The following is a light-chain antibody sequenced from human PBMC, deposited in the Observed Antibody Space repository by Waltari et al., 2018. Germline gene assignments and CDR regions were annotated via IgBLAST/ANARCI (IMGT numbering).Light chain of an antibody. Sequence: QLVLTQSPSASASLGASVKLTCTLSSGHSTNVIAWLQKRPEGGTRYWMKVNSDGSHNKGDELPDRFSGSSSGAEHYLTISSLQSEDEADYYCQTGCHGTWVFGGGTKLTVL. CDR2: VNSDGSH. V-gene: IGLV4-69*01. CDR3: QTGCHGTWV. J-gene: IGLJ3*02. CDR1: SGHSTNV.